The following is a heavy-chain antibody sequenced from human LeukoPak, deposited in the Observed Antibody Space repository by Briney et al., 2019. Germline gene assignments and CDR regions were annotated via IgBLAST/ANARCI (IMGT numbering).Heavy chain of an antibody. CDR2: ISAYNGNT. V-gene: IGHV1-18*01. J-gene: IGHJ5*02. CDR3: ASGRYCSGVSCYTYNWFDP. Sequence: GASVKVSCKASGYAFTSYGISWVRQAPGQGLEWMGWISAYNGNTNYAQKLQGRVTMTTDTSTSTAYMELRSLRSDGTAAYYCASGRYCSGVSCYTYNWFDPWGQGTLVTVSS. D-gene: IGHD2-15*01. CDR1: GYAFTSYG.